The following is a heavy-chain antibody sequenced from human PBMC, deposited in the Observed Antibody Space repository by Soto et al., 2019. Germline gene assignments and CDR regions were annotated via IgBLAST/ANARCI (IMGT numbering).Heavy chain of an antibody. CDR2: MNPNSGNT. Sequence: ASVKVSCKASGYTFTSYDINWVRQATGQGLEWMGWMNPNSGNTGYAQKFQGRVTITRNTSISTAYMELSSLRYEDTAVYYCARVYDSSSWPDYYYYYMDVWGKGTTVTVSS. CDR3: ARVYDSSSWPDYYYYYMDV. J-gene: IGHJ6*03. V-gene: IGHV1-8*01. D-gene: IGHD6-13*01. CDR1: GYTFTSYD.